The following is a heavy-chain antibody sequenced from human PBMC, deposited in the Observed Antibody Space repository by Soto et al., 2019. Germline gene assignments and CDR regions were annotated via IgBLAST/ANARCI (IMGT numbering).Heavy chain of an antibody. CDR1: GGTFSSYT. J-gene: IGHJ4*02. CDR3: ARVVVPAAHLYEFDG. V-gene: IGHV1-69*02. Sequence: QVQLVQSGAEVKKPGSSVKVSCKASGGTFSSYTISWVRQAPGQGLEWMGRIIPILGIANYAQKFQGRVTITADKSTSTAYMELSSLRSEDTAVYYCARVVVPAAHLYEFDGWGQGTLFTVSS. D-gene: IGHD2-2*01. CDR2: IIPILGIA.